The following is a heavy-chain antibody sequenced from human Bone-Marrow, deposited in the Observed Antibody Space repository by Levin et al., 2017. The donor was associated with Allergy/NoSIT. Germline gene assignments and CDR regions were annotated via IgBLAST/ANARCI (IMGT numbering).Heavy chain of an antibody. CDR3: AREGQLGR. V-gene: IGHV3-7*01. J-gene: IGHJ5*02. CDR2: INEDGSEK. D-gene: IGHD6-13*01. CDR1: GFTFSSFW. Sequence: GGSLRLSCAASGFTFSSFWMSWVRQTPGKGLEWVATINEDGSEKHYLDSVKGRFTISRDNAKNSLYLQVNSLRVEDTAVYYCAREGQLGRWGQGTLVIVSS.